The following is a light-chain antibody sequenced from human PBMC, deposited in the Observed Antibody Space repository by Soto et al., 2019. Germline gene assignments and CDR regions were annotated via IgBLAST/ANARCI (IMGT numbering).Light chain of an antibody. CDR2: DAS. CDR3: QQFNSYPIT. V-gene: IGKV3-11*01. CDR1: QSISSY. Sequence: ENGLTHATGTLSLSPGERATLSYRASQSISSYLAWYQQKPGQAPRLLIYDASSRATGIPARFSGSGSGTEFTLTIGGLQPDDFATYYCQQFNSYPITFGQGTRLEIK. J-gene: IGKJ5*01.